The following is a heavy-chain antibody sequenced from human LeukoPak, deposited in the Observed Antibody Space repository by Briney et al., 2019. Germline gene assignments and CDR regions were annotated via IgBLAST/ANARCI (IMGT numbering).Heavy chain of an antibody. J-gene: IGHJ4*02. CDR3: ARGPNSNWSGLDF. CDR1: GFSFSGHW. V-gene: IGHV3-74*01. D-gene: IGHD6-6*01. CDR2: ISPTGSTT. Sequence: GGSLRLSCTASGFSFSGHWMHWARQLPGKGLVWVSRISPTGSTTSYADSVKGRFTVSRDNAKNTLHLQVNNLRAEDTAVYYCARGPNSNWSGLDFWGQGTLLTVSS.